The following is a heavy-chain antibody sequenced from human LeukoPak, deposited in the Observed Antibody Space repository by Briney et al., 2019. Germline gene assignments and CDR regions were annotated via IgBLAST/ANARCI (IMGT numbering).Heavy chain of an antibody. J-gene: IGHJ4*02. CDR3: ARQNDFRLDY. CDR1: GYPFSSYW. Sequence: GAALKISFKGSGYPFSSYWIGWGRPRPGKGLEWMGIIYPGDSDTRYSPSLQGQVTISVDTSIGTAYLQWSSLKASDTAIYYCARQNDFRLDYWGQGTLVTVSS. V-gene: IGHV5-51*01. D-gene: IGHD3-3*01. CDR2: IYPGDSDT.